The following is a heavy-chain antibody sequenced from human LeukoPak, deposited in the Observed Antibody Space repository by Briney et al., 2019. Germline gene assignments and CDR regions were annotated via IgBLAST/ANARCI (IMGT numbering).Heavy chain of an antibody. Sequence: GGSLRLSCTASGLTISNYWMSWVRQAPGKGLEWVANIKQDGSERYYVDSVKGRFIISRDNAKNSLYLQMNSLRVEDTAVYYCARGGGSFYNYWGQGTLVTVSS. CDR2: IKQDGSER. V-gene: IGHV3-7*04. J-gene: IGHJ4*02. CDR3: ARGGGSFYNY. CDR1: GLTISNYW. D-gene: IGHD2-15*01.